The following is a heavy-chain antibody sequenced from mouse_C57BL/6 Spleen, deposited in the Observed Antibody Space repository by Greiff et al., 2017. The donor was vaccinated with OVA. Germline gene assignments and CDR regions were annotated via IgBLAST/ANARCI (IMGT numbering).Heavy chain of an antibody. D-gene: IGHD2-2*01. CDR2: IWSGGST. CDR3: ARGVRTYYFDY. V-gene: IGHV2-2*01. J-gene: IGHJ2*01. Sequence: VQLQQSGPGLVPPSQSLSITCTVSGFSLTSYGVHWVRQSPGQGLEWLGVIWSGGSTDYNAAFISSLTISKDNSKSPVFFKMNSLQADDTAIYYFARGVRTYYFDYWGQGTTLTVSS. CDR1: GFSLTSYG.